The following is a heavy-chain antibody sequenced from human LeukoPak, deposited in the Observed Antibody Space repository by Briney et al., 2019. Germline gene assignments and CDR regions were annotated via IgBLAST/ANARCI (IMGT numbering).Heavy chain of an antibody. CDR1: GFTFSSYA. Sequence: AGGSLRLSCAASGFTFSSYAMSWVRQAPDKGLEWVAFIRYDGSRKYYADSVKGRFTISRDNSKNTLYLQMNGLRAEDTAMYYCAKVSLNMVNDAFDIWGQGTMVSVSS. CDR2: IRYDGSRK. D-gene: IGHD4/OR15-4a*01. J-gene: IGHJ3*02. CDR3: AKVSLNMVNDAFDI. V-gene: IGHV3-30*02.